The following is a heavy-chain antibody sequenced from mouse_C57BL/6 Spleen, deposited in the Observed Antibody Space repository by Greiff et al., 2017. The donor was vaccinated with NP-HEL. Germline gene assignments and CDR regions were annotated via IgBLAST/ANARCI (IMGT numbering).Heavy chain of an antibody. J-gene: IGHJ1*03. CDR3: ARRLITTVVPTPYCDV. V-gene: IGHV3-6*01. CDR2: ISYDGSN. CDR1: GYSITSGYY. D-gene: IGHD1-1*01. Sequence: EVQLQQSGPGLVKPSQSLSLTCSVTGYSITSGYYWNWIRQFPGNKLEWMGYISYDGSNKYNPSLKNRISITRDTSNNQFFLKLNSVTTEDTATYYCARRLITTVVPTPYCDVWGTGTTVTVSS.